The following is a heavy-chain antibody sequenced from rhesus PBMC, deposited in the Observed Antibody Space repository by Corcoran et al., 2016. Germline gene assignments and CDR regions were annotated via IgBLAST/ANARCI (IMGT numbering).Heavy chain of an antibody. CDR1: GFTFSSYG. Sequence: EVQLVESGGGLVQPGGSLRLSCAASGFTFSSYGMSWVRQAPGKGLEWVSYISNGGGSTYYADSGKGRFTISRDNSKNTRSLQMNSLRAEDTAVYYCANGGSGYTRGFDYWGQGVLVTVSS. D-gene: IGHD5-24*01. V-gene: IGHV3S5*01. J-gene: IGHJ4*01. CDR2: ISNGGGST. CDR3: ANGGSGYTRGFDY.